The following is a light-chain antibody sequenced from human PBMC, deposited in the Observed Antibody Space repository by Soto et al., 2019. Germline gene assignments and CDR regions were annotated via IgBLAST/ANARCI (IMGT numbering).Light chain of an antibody. CDR3: CSYAGSYTLV. CDR1: SSDVGGYNY. CDR2: DVS. Sequence: TGTSSDVGGYNYVSWYQQHPGKAPKLMIYDVSKRPSGVPDRFSGSKSSNTASLTISGLQAEDEADYYCCSYAGSYTLVFGGGTKVTVL. J-gene: IGLJ2*01. V-gene: IGLV2-11*01.